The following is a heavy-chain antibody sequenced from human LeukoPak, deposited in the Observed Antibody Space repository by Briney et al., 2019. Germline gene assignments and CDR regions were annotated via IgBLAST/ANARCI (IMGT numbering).Heavy chain of an antibody. CDR2: ISGSGGST. CDR3: ANTKTKRYYYYGMDV. J-gene: IGHJ6*02. Sequence: GGSLRLSCAASGFTFSDYYMSWIRQAPGKGLEWVSAISGSGGSTYYADSVKGRFTISRDNSKNTLYLQMNSLRAEDTAVYYCANTKTKRYYYYGMDVWGQGTTVTVSS. D-gene: IGHD1-7*01. CDR1: GFTFSDYY. V-gene: IGHV3-23*01.